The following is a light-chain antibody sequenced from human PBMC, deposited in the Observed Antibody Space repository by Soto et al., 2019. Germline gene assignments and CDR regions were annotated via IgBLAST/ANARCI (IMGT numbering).Light chain of an antibody. Sequence: QSVLTQPASVSGSPGQSITISCTGTSSDVGGYNHVSWYQHSPGKAPKLILFAVSDRPSGVSHRFSGSTSGNTASLTISGLQAEDEADYYCCSYTSLSTVVFGGGTKLTVL. CDR3: CSYTSLSTVV. V-gene: IGLV2-14*01. J-gene: IGLJ2*01. CDR1: SSDVGGYNH. CDR2: AVS.